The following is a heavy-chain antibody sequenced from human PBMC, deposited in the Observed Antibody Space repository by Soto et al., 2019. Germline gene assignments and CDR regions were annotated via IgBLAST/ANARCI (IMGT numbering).Heavy chain of an antibody. CDR1: GYTFTSYD. J-gene: IGHJ4*02. Sequence: ASVKVSCKASGYTFTSYDINWVRQATGQGLEWMGWMNPNSGNTGYAQKFQGRVTMTRNTSISTAYMELSSLRSEDTAVYYCARWLLLLWFGELPYYFDYWGQGTLVTVSS. CDR2: MNPNSGNT. CDR3: ARWLLLLWFGELPYYFDY. D-gene: IGHD3-10*01. V-gene: IGHV1-8*01.